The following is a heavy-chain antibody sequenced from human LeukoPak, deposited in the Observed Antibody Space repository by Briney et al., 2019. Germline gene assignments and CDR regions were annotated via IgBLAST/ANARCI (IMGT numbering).Heavy chain of an antibody. CDR3: ADSSGWYEDAFDI. D-gene: IGHD6-19*01. J-gene: IGHJ3*02. CDR2: ISSSGSTI. CDR1: GFTFSSYE. Sequence: GGSLRLSCAASGFTFSSYEVNWVRQAPGKGLEWVSYISSSGSTIYYADSVKGRFTISRDNAKNSLYLQMNSLRAEDTAVYYCADSSGWYEDAFDIWGRGTMVTVSS. V-gene: IGHV3-48*03.